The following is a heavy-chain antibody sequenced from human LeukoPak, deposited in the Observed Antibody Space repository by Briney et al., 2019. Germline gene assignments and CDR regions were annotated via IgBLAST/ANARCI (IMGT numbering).Heavy chain of an antibody. Sequence: GGSLRLSCAASGFTFSSYAMHWVRQAPGKGLEWVAVISYDGSNKYYADSVKGRFTISRDNSKNTLYLQMNSLRAEDTAVYYCAKDLLYGDYADYWGQGTLVTVSS. CDR3: AKDLLYGDYADY. V-gene: IGHV3-30*04. D-gene: IGHD4-17*01. CDR1: GFTFSSYA. CDR2: ISYDGSNK. J-gene: IGHJ4*02.